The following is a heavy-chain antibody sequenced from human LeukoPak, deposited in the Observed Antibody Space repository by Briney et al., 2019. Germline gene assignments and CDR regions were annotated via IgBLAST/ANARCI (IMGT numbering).Heavy chain of an antibody. J-gene: IGHJ3*01. D-gene: IGHD3-10*01. CDR3: ARDGSAAQTSDAFDF. CDR1: GGSIRSDTYY. CDR2: IYYSGTT. V-gene: IGHV4-39*07. Sequence: SETLSLTCTVSGGSIRSDTYYWGWVRQSPGKGLEWIGSIYYSGTTYYNPSFKSRVTISVDTSKNEFSLRLTSVTAADTAVYFCARDGSAAQTSDAFDFWGQGTRVMVSS.